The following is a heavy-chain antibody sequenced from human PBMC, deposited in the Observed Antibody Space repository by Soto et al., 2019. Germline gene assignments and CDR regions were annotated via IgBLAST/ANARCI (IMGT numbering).Heavy chain of an antibody. CDR3: ARVPGVVVSADDAFDI. CDR1: GGSVSSNNW. Sequence: QVQLQESGPGLVKPSGTLSLTCAVSGGSVSSNNWWSWVRQSPGKGLEWIGEIYHSGSAHYNPSLKSRATISLDKSKNLFSLRLTSVTAADTAVYYCARVPGVVVSADDAFDIWGPGTRVIVSS. D-gene: IGHD2-21*02. CDR2: IYHSGSA. V-gene: IGHV4-4*02. J-gene: IGHJ3*02.